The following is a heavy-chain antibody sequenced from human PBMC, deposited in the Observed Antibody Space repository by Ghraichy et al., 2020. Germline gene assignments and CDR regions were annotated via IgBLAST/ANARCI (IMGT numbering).Heavy chain of an antibody. Sequence: SETLSLTCTVSGGSMNSYYWSWIRQPAGKGLEWIGRIYSSGSSDHNPSLKSRVTMSVDKSKNQFSLNLNSVTAADTAVYYCARAPSSGGENWFDPWGQGTLVTVSS. J-gene: IGHJ5*02. CDR1: GGSMNSYY. CDR2: IYSSGSS. CDR3: ARAPSSGGENWFDP. D-gene: IGHD3-22*01. V-gene: IGHV4-4*07.